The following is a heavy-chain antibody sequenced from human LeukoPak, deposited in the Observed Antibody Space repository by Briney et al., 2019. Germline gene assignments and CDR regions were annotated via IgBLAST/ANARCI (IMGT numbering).Heavy chain of an antibody. Sequence: GGSLRLSCAASGFTFSSYGMHWVRQAPGKGLEWVAVISYDGSNKYYADSVKGRFTISRDNSKNTLYLQMNSLRAEDTAVYYCAKDSAITMVRGVISNYYYGTDVWGQGTTVTVSS. CDR3: AKDSAITMVRGVISNYYYGTDV. J-gene: IGHJ6*02. V-gene: IGHV3-30*18. D-gene: IGHD3-10*01. CDR2: ISYDGSNK. CDR1: GFTFSSYG.